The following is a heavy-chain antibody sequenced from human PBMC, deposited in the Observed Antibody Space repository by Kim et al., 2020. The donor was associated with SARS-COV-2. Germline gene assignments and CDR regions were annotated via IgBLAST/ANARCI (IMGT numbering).Heavy chain of an antibody. CDR3: ARGQGPQMDV. V-gene: IGHV1-2*02. CDR2: GT. J-gene: IGHJ6*04. Sequence: GTNYAQKLQGRVTMPRDTSISTAYMELSRLRSDDTAVYYCARGQGPQMDVWGKGTTVTVSS.